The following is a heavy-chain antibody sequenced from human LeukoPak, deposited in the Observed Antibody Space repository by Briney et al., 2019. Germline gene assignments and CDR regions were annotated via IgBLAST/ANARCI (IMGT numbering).Heavy chain of an antibody. D-gene: IGHD3-10*01. V-gene: IGHV4-59*01. CDR1: GGSIGSYY. Sequence: PSETLSLTCTVSGGSIGSYYRSWIRQPPGKGLEWIGYIYYSGTSNYNPSLKSRVTISVDTSKNQFSLKLNSVTAADTAVYYCATGGSGNYHDYWGQGSLVIVSS. J-gene: IGHJ4*02. CDR3: ATGGSGNYHDY. CDR2: IYYSGTS.